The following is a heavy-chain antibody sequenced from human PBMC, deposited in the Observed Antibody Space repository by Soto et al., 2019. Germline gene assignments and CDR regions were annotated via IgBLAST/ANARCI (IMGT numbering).Heavy chain of an antibody. CDR1: GFTFSGSA. CDR3: SSTRYYGSGGRPEGANY. Sequence: EVQLVESGGGLVQPGGSLKLSCAASGFTFSGSAMHWVRQASGKGLEWVGRVRSKGNNYATGYAASVQGRFTISRDDSKNTAYLQMNSLKADDTAVYYCSSTRYYGSGGRPEGANYWGQGSLVTVSS. CDR2: VRSKGNNYAT. J-gene: IGHJ4*02. V-gene: IGHV3-73*01. D-gene: IGHD3-22*01.